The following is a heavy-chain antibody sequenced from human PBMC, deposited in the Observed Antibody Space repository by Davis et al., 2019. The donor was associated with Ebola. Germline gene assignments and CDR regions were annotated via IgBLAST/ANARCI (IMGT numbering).Heavy chain of an antibody. D-gene: IGHD4-17*01. V-gene: IGHV4-4*02. CDR1: GGSISSNNW. CDR2: IYHGGYS. CDR3: AGGSVTNRPPDY. J-gene: IGHJ4*02. Sequence: SETLSLTCAVSGGSISSNNWWSWVRQPPGKGLEWIGEIYHGGYSNYNPSLKSRVTISVDTSKNQFSLKLSSVTAADTAVYYCAGGSVTNRPPDYWGQGTLVTVSS.